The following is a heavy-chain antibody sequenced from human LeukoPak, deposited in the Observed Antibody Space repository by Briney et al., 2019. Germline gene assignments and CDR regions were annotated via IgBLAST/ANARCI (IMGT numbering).Heavy chain of an antibody. J-gene: IGHJ4*02. CDR2: ISGGGGTT. D-gene: IGHD6-19*01. V-gene: IGHV3-23*01. CDR1: GFTFSNYA. Sequence: GASLRLSCAASGFTFSNYAMTWVRQAPGRGLEWVSTISGGGGTTHYADSVKGRFIISRDNSKNTLSLQMNSLRAEDTAVYYCARGHSSGWYYFDYWGQGTLVTVSS. CDR3: ARGHSSGWYYFDY.